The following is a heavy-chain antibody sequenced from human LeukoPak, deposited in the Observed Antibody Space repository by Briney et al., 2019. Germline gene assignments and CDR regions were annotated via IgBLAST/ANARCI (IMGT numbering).Heavy chain of an antibody. V-gene: IGHV3-30-3*01. J-gene: IGHJ4*02. D-gene: IGHD6-13*01. CDR3: ARHYQQLMPFDY. CDR1: GFTFSSYA. CDR2: ISYDGSNK. Sequence: GRSLRLSCAASGFTFSSYAMHWVRQAPGKGLEWVAVISYDGSNKYYADSVKGRFTISRDNSKNTLYLQMNSLRAEDTAVYYCARHYQQLMPFDYWGQGTLVTVSS.